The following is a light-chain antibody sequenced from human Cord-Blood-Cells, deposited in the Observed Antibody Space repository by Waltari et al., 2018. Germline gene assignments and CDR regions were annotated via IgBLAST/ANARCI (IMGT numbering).Light chain of an antibody. Sequence: QSALTHPASVSGSPGQSITLSSTGTSSDVGGYNLVSWYQPHPGKAPKLMIYEGRKRPSGVSNRFSGSKSGNTASLTISGLQAEDEADYYCCSYAGSSTLVFGGGTKLTVL. V-gene: IGLV2-23*01. CDR3: CSYAGSSTLV. CDR1: SSDVGGYNL. J-gene: IGLJ2*01. CDR2: EGR.